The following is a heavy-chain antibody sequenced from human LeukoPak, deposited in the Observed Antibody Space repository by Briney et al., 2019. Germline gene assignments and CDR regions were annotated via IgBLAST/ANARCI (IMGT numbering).Heavy chain of an antibody. V-gene: IGHV4-59*08. CDR3: ARQSTFGYFDY. Sequence: SETLSLTCTVSGGSISSYYWSWIRQPPGKGLEWIGYIYYSGSTNYNPSLKSRVTISVDTSKNQFSLKVSSVTAADTAVYYCARQSTFGYFDYWGQGTLVTVSS. CDR1: GGSISSYY. J-gene: IGHJ4*02. D-gene: IGHD3-16*01. CDR2: IYYSGST.